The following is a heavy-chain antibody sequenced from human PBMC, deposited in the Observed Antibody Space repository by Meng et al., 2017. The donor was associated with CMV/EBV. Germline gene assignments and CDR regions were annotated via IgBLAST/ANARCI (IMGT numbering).Heavy chain of an antibody. CDR1: GFTFSSYA. CDR3: AKDGEGSGSYDAFDI. Sequence: GGSLRLSCAASGFTFSSYAMSWVRQVPGKGLEWVSAISGSGGSTYYADSVKGRFTSSRDNSKNTLYLQMSSLRAEDTAVYYCAKDGEGSGSYDAFDIWGQGTMVTVSS. D-gene: IGHD3-10*01. V-gene: IGHV3-23*01. CDR2: ISGSGGST. J-gene: IGHJ3*02.